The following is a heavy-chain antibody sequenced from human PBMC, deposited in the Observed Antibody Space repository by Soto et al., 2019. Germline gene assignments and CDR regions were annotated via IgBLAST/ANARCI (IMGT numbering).Heavy chain of an antibody. CDR2: IYYSGST. J-gene: IGHJ4*02. CDR1: GGSISSGGYY. CDR3: ARSTPNYYGSGSYYVIDY. D-gene: IGHD3-10*01. Sequence: QVQLQESGPGLVKPSQTLSLTCTVSGGSISSGGYYWSWIRQHPGKGLEWIGYIYYSGSTYYNPSFKSRVTISVDTSKNQFSLKLSSVTAADTAVYYCARSTPNYYGSGSYYVIDYWGQGTLVTVSS. V-gene: IGHV4-31*03.